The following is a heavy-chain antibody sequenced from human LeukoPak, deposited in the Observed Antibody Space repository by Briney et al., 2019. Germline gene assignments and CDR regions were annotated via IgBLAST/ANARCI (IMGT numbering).Heavy chain of an antibody. J-gene: IGHJ4*02. D-gene: IGHD6-19*01. CDR2: INWNSGST. CDR3: ARSPPRIAVAAAFCDY. CDR1: GFTFDDYG. Sequence: GGSLRLSCAASGFTFDDYGMSWVRQAPGKGLEWVSGINWNSGSTGYADSVKGRFTISRDNAKNSLYLQMNSLRAEDTALYYCARSPPRIAVAAAFCDYWGQGTLVTVSS. V-gene: IGHV3-20*04.